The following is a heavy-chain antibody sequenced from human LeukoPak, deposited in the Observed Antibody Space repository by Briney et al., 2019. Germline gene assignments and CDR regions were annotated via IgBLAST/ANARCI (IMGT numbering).Heavy chain of an antibody. V-gene: IGHV3-33*01. CDR2: IWYDGSNK. J-gene: IGHJ3*02. Sequence: GRSLRLSCAASGFTFGSYGMHWVRQAPGKGLEWVAVIWYDGSNKYYADSVKGRFTISRDNSKNTLYLQMNSLRAEDTAVYYCASDYYDSSGYSDAFDIWGQGTMVTVSS. CDR1: GFTFGSYG. CDR3: ASDYYDSSGYSDAFDI. D-gene: IGHD3-22*01.